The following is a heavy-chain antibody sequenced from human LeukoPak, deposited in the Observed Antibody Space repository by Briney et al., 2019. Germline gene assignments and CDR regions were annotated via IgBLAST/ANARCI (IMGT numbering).Heavy chain of an antibody. D-gene: IGHD6-19*01. Sequence: SETLSLACAVSGGSISSSNWWSWVRQPPGKGLEWIGEIYHSGSTNYNPSLKSRVTISVDKSKNQFSLKLSSVTAADTAVYYCARVEITGYSSGWSHFDYWGQGTLVTVSS. V-gene: IGHV4-4*02. CDR2: IYHSGST. CDR1: GGSISSSNW. J-gene: IGHJ4*02. CDR3: ARVEITGYSSGWSHFDY.